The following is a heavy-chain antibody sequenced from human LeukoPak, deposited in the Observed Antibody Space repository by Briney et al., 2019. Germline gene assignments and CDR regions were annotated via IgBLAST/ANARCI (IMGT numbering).Heavy chain of an antibody. D-gene: IGHD1-26*01. CDR1: GYSISSGYY. CDR2: IYHSGRT. Sequence: SETLSLTCTVSGYSISSGYYWGWIRQPPGKGLEWIGSIYHSGRTFHNPSLKNRVTISLDTSKKQFSLKVTSVTAADTAVYYCARVVVGATKAFDYWGQGTLVTVSS. J-gene: IGHJ4*02. V-gene: IGHV4-38-2*02. CDR3: ARVVVGATKAFDY.